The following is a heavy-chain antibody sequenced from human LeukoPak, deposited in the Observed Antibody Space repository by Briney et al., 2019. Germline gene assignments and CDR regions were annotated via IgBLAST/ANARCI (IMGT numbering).Heavy chain of an antibody. CDR3: ARLSPNWYFDL. CDR1: GGTFSSYA. CDR2: IIPILGIA. Sequence: SVKVSCKASGGTFSSYAISWVRQAPGQGLEWMGRIIPILGIANYAQKFQGRVTITADKSTRTAYMELSSLRSEDTAVYFCARLSPNWYFDLWGRGTLVTVSS. J-gene: IGHJ2*01. V-gene: IGHV1-69*04.